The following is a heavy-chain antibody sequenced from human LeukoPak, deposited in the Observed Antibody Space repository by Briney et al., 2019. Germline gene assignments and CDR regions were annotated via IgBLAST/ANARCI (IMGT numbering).Heavy chain of an antibody. J-gene: IGHJ5*02. CDR2: IYYSGST. CDR3: AGAYPEDWLDP. V-gene: IGHV4-59*08. CDR1: GGSISSYY. D-gene: IGHD1-14*01. Sequence: SETLSLTCTVSGGSISSYYWSWIRQPPGKGLEWIGYIYYSGSTNYNPSLKSRVTISVDTSKNQFSLKLSSVTAADTAVYYCAGAYPEDWLDPWGQGTLVTVSS.